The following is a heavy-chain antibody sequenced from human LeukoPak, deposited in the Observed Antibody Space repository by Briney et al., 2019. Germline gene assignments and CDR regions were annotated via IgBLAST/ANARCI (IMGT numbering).Heavy chain of an antibody. CDR3: AREGIYGDYRH. Sequence: SETLSLTCAVSGGSISSSNWWSWIRQPPGKGLEWIGEIYHSGSTNYNPSLKSRVTISVDTSKNQFSLKLSSVTAADTAVYYCAREGIYGDYRHWGQGTLVTVSS. D-gene: IGHD4-17*01. CDR1: GGSISSSNW. J-gene: IGHJ4*02. V-gene: IGHV4-4*02. CDR2: IYHSGST.